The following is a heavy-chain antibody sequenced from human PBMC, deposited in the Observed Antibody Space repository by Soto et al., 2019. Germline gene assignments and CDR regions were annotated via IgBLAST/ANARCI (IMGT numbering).Heavy chain of an antibody. CDR1: GFTFSDHY. D-gene: IGHD3-3*01. CDR2: TRNKANSYTT. J-gene: IGHJ3*02. Sequence: SGGSLRLSCAASGFTFSDHYMDWVRQAPGKGLEWVGRTRNKANSYTTEYAASVKGRFTISRDDSKNSLYLQMNSLKTEDTAVYYCALTIFGVAMGAFDIWGQGTMVTVSS. CDR3: ALTIFGVAMGAFDI. V-gene: IGHV3-72*01.